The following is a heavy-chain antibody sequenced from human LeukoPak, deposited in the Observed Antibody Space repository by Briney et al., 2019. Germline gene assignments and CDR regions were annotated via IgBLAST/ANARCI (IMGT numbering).Heavy chain of an antibody. V-gene: IGHV4-34*01. Sequence: SETLSLTCAVYGGSFSGYYWSWIRQPPGKGLEWIGEINHSGSTNYNPSLKGRVTISVDTSKNQFSLKLSSVTAADTAVYYCARVLVIAAAGRYYYYGMDVWGQGTTVTVSS. CDR2: INHSGST. J-gene: IGHJ6*02. CDR3: ARVLVIAAAGRYYYYGMDV. D-gene: IGHD6-13*01. CDR1: GGSFSGYY.